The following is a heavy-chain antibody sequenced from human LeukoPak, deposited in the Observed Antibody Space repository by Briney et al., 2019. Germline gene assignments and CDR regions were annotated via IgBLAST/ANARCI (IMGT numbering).Heavy chain of an antibody. CDR2: INWNGGST. CDR3: AREERDYYGSGSYLH. Sequence: GGSLRLSCAASGFTFDDYGMSWVRQAPGKGLEWVSGINWNGGSTGYADSVKGRFTISRDNAKNSLYLQMNSLRAEDTALYYCAREERDYYGSGSYLHWGQGTLVTVSS. D-gene: IGHD3-10*01. J-gene: IGHJ4*02. CDR1: GFTFDDYG. V-gene: IGHV3-20*04.